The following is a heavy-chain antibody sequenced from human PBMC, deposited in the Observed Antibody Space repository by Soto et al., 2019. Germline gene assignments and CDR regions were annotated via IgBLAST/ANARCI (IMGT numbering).Heavy chain of an antibody. D-gene: IGHD5-12*01. CDR3: ARGRWLPQSFVY. CDR1: GGSFSGYY. V-gene: IGHV4-34*02. Sequence: QVQLEQWGAGLLKPSETLSLTCAVYGGSFSGYYWSWIRQPPGKGLVWIGEINHSGSTNYNPSLKSRVTISVDTSKIQFSLNLYSLTAADTAVYYCARGRWLPQSFVYWGQGTLVTVSS. J-gene: IGHJ4*02. CDR2: INHSGST.